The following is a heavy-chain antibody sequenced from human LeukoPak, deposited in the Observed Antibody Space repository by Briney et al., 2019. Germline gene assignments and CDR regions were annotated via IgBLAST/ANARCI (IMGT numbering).Heavy chain of an antibody. J-gene: IGHJ3*02. D-gene: IGHD3-22*01. CDR1: GFTFSSYA. CDR3: ARGDSSGYYLIDAFDI. Sequence: PGGSLSLSCAASGFTFSSYAMHWVRQAPGKGLEYVSAISSNGGSTYYANSVKGRFTISRDNSKNTLYLQMGSLRAEDMAVYYCARGDSSGYYLIDAFDIWGQGTMVTVSS. V-gene: IGHV3-64*01. CDR2: ISSNGGST.